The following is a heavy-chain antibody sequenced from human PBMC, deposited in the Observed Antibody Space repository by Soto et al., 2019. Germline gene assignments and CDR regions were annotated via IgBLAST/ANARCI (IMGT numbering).Heavy chain of an antibody. CDR2: ISAYNGNT. CDR3: ARASYYDFWSGYWLD. D-gene: IGHD3-3*01. CDR1: GYSFTSYG. Sequence: GASVKVSCEDSGYSFTSYGRSWVRQAPGQGLEWMGWISAYNGNTNYAQKLQGRVTMTTDTSTSTAYMELRSLRSDDTAVYYCARASYYDFWSGYWLDWGQGTLVTVSS. J-gene: IGHJ4*02. V-gene: IGHV1-18*01.